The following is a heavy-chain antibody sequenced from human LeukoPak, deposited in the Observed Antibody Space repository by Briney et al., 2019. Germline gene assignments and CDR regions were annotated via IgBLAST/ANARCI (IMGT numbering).Heavy chain of an antibody. D-gene: IGHD4-17*01. CDR3: ARGGVTTVQPFDY. Sequence: GASVKVSCKASGYTFTDYYIHWVRQAPGQGLEWMGWINPNSGGTNYAQRFQGRVTMTRDTSISTAYMELSRLRSDDTAVYYCARGGVTTVQPFDYWGQGTLVTVSS. CDR1: GYTFTDYY. CDR2: INPNSGGT. V-gene: IGHV1-2*02. J-gene: IGHJ4*02.